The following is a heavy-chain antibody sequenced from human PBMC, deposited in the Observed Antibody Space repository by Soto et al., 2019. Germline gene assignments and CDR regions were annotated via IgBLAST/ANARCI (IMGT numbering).Heavy chain of an antibody. CDR2: IYYCGST. J-gene: IGHJ4*02. CDR3: ARAAWGRVRGVIPY. D-gene: IGHD3-10*01. Sequence: QVQLQESGPGLVKPSQTLSLTCTVSGGSISSGDYYWSLIRQPPGKGLEWIGYIYYCGSTYYNPSLKSRVNIPVDTSKNQFSLKLSSVTAADTAVYYCARAAWGRVRGVIPYWVQGTLVTVSS. V-gene: IGHV4-30-4*01. CDR1: GGSISSGDYY.